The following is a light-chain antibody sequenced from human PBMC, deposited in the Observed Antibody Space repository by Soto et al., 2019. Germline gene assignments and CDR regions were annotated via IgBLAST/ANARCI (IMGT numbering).Light chain of an antibody. CDR1: QSISVW. CDR3: QQYHNSWWT. CDR2: DAT. Sequence: DIQMTQSPSILSASIGDRVTISCRASQSISVWLAWYQQKPGKAPRVLIFDATALESGVPSRFSGSGSGTEFTLTINNLQPDDFATYYCQQYHNSWWTVGQGTNVDSK. J-gene: IGKJ1*01. V-gene: IGKV1-5*01.